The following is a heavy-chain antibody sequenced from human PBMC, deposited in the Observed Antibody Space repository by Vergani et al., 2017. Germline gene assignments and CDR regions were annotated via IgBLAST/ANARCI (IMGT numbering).Heavy chain of an antibody. CDR3: TRHVPHYAKNQDAFDI. J-gene: IGHJ3*02. CDR2: IRSKDNSYAT. V-gene: IGHV3-73*01. D-gene: IGHD2-2*01. CDR1: GFTFSGSA. Sequence: VQLEESGGGLVQPGGSLKLSCAASGFTFSGSAMHWVRQASGKGLEWVGRIRSKDNSYATAYAASVKGRFNISRDDSKNTAYLQMNSLKTEDTAVYYCTRHVPHYAKNQDAFDIWGQGTMVTVSS.